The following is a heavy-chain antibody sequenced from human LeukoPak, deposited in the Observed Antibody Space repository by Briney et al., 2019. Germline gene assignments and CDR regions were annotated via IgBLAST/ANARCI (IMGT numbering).Heavy chain of an antibody. CDR3: ARVSLRAFDI. CDR1: GGSFSGYY. J-gene: IGHJ3*02. V-gene: IGHV4-34*01. Sequence: SETLSLTCAVYGGSFSGYYWSWIRQPPGKGLEWIGEINHSGSTNYNPSLKSRVTISVDTSKNQFSLKLSSVTAADTAVYYCARVSLRAFDIWDQGTMVTVSS. CDR2: INHSGST.